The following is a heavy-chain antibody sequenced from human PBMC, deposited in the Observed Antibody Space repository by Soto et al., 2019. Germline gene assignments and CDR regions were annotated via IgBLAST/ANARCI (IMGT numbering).Heavy chain of an antibody. D-gene: IGHD3-10*01. CDR1: GFTFSSYG. Sequence: GGSLRLSCAASGFTFSSYGMHWVRQAPGKGLEWVAVIWYDGSNKYYADSVKGRFTISRDNSKNTLYLQMNSLRAEDTAVYYWARDPTYGSGSYGDYYGMDVWGQGTTVTVSS. CDR3: ARDPTYGSGSYGDYYGMDV. V-gene: IGHV3-33*01. J-gene: IGHJ6*02. CDR2: IWYDGSNK.